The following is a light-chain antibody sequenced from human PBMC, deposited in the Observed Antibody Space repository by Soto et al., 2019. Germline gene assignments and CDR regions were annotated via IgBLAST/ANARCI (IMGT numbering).Light chain of an antibody. CDR3: QHYNSYSGT. CDR2: DAS. CDR1: QSINSW. Sequence: IKRTQSHSTLSASVADRATIAGRASQSINSWLTWYQQKPGKAPKLLIYDASSLQSGVPSRFSGSGSGTEFTLTIGSLQPDDFASYYCQHYNSYSGTFGQGTKVDI. V-gene: IGKV1-5*01. J-gene: IGKJ1*01.